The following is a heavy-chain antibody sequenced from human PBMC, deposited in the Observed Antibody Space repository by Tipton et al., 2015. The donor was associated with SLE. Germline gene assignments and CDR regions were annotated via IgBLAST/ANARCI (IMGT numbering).Heavy chain of an antibody. CDR2: ISSSSSYI. CDR3: AREGYDQGYFDY. Sequence: SLRLSCAASGFTFSSYSMNWVRQAPGKGLEWVSSISSSSSYIYYADSVKGRFTISRDNSKNTLYLQMNSLRAEDTAVYYCAREGYDQGYFDYWGQGTLVTVSS. V-gene: IGHV3-21*01. D-gene: IGHD3-3*01. J-gene: IGHJ4*02. CDR1: GFTFSSYS.